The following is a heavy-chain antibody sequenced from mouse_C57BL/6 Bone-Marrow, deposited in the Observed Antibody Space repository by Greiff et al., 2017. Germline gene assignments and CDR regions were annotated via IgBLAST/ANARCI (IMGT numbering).Heavy chain of an antibody. CDR2: IDPEDGDT. Sequence: VQLKQSGAELVRPGASVKLSCTASGFNIKDYYMHWVKQRPEQGLEWIGRIDPEDGDTEYAPKFQGKATMTADTSSNTAYLQLSSLTSADTAVYYCTDGNYWYIDVWGTGTTVTVSS. CDR3: TDGNYWYIDV. J-gene: IGHJ1*03. V-gene: IGHV14-1*01. CDR1: GFNIKDYY. D-gene: IGHD2-1*01.